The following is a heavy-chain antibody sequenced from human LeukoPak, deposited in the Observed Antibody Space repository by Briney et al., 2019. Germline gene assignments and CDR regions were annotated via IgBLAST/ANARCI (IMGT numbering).Heavy chain of an antibody. CDR2: ISSSGSSI. J-gene: IGHJ4*02. D-gene: IGHD4-23*01. V-gene: IGHV3-48*03. Sequence: PGGSLRLSCAASGFTFSSYEMNWVRQAPGKGLEWVSYISSSGSSIFYADSVKGRFTISRDNAKNSRYLQMNSLRAEDTAVYYCARVYGGNSGVLGYWGQGTLVTVSS. CDR3: ARVYGGNSGVLGY. CDR1: GFTFSSYE.